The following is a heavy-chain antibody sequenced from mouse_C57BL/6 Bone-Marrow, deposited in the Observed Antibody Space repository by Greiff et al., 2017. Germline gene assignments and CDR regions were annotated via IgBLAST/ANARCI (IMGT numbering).Heavy chain of an antibody. D-gene: IGHD1-1*01. J-gene: IGHJ3*01. CDR2: IWGVGST. CDR3: ASGSYGGCPFAY. V-gene: IGHV2-6*01. Sequence: QVQLQESGPGLVAPSQSLSITCTVSGYSLTSYGVDWVRQSPGKGLEWLGEIWGVGSTNNNSAPKSRLSISKDNSKSQVFLKMNSMQTDDTAMYYCASGSYGGCPFAYWGQGTLVTVSA. CDR1: GYSLTSYG.